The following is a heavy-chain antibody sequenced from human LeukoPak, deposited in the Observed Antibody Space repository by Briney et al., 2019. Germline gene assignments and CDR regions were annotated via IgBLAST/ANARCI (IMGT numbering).Heavy chain of an antibody. J-gene: IGHJ4*02. CDR2: ISSSSSTI. Sequence: PGRSLRLSCAASGFTFSSYAMHWVRQAPGKGLEWVSYISSSSSTIYYADSVKGRFTISRDNAKNSLYLQMNSLRAEDTAVYYCARDVGDIVVVPAAMRYDYWGQGTLVTVSS. CDR1: GFTFSSYA. CDR3: ARDVGDIVVVPAAMRYDY. V-gene: IGHV3-48*04. D-gene: IGHD2-2*01.